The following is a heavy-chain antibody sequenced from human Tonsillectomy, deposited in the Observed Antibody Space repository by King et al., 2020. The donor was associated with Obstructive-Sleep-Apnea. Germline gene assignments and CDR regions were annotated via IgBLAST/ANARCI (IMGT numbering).Heavy chain of an antibody. CDR1: GGSIISYY. CDR2: IYYSGST. CDR3: ARSPSGLDYDYVWGSSYYFDY. Sequence: QLQESGPGLVKPSETLSLTCTVSGGSIISYYWSWIRQPPGKGLEWIGYIYYSGSTNYNPSLKSRVTISVDTSKNQFSLKLSSVTAADTAVYYCARSPSGLDYDYVWGSSYYFDYWGQGTLVTVSS. J-gene: IGHJ4*02. D-gene: IGHD3-16*01. V-gene: IGHV4-59*01.